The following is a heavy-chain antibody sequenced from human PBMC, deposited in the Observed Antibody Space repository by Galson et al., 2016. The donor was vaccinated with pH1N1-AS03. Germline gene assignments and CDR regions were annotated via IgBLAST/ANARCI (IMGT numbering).Heavy chain of an antibody. CDR1: GYNFNTYW. D-gene: IGHD4-17*01. CDR3: ARWSNDYGSY. V-gene: IGHV5-51*03. J-gene: IGHJ4*02. CDR2: IYPSDSDT. Sequence: QSGAEVKKPGESLKISCKGSGYNFNTYWIAWVRQTPGKGLEWMGIIYPSDSDTRYNSSFQGQVTISAYTSISTAYLQWNSLQASDTALYYCARWSNDYGSYWGQGTLVTVSS.